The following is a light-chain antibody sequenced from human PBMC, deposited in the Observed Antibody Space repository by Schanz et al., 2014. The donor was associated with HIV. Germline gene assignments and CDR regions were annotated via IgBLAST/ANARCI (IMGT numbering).Light chain of an antibody. CDR1: QSIGNS. Sequence: DIQMTQSPSTLSAFVGDRVTLTCRASQSIGNSLAWYQLIPGRAPKLLIYSESSLKSGGPLKFSGTGSGTEFPLTISSLQPEDFATYCCQHYNSFSSTFGQGTKLEIK. CDR2: SES. CDR3: QHYNSFSST. J-gene: IGKJ2*01. V-gene: IGKV1-5*03.